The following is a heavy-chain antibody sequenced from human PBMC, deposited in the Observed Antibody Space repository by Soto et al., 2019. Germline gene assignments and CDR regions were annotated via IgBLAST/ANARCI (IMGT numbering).Heavy chain of an antibody. J-gene: IGHJ4*02. CDR3: ARDWRYSLD. D-gene: IGHD5-18*01. CDR1: GFTFSSYA. V-gene: IGHV3-30-3*01. CDR2: ISYDGSNK. Sequence: QVQLVASGGGVVQPGRSLRLSCAASGFTFSSYAMHWVRQAPGKGLEWVAVISYDGSNKYYADSVKGRFTISRDNSKNTLYLQMNSLRAEDTAVYYCARDWRYSLDWGQGTLVTVSS.